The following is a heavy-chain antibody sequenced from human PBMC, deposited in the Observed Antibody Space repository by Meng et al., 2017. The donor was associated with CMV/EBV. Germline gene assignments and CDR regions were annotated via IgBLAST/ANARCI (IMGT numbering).Heavy chain of an antibody. J-gene: IGHJ5*02. CDR2: INHSGST. Sequence: QWHLPRGAPVLFNLPVPLSLPAVAYGGSFGGYYWSWIRQPPGKGLEWIGEINHSGSTNYNPSLKSRVTISVDTSKNQFSLKLSSVTAADTAVYYCARGGNWFDPWGQGTLVTVSS. V-gene: IGHV4-34*01. CDR3: ARGGNWFDP. CDR1: GGSFGGYY.